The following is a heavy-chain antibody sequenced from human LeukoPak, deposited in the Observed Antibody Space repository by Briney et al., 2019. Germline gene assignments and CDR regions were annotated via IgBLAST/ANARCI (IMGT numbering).Heavy chain of an antibody. CDR3: ARRGGVGATTSALFDY. V-gene: IGHV4-39*01. CDR1: GGSINSSSYY. CDR2: IYYSGST. Sequence: SETLSLTCTVSGGSINSSSYYWGWIRQPPGKGLEWIGSIYYSGSTYYNPSLKSRVTISVDTSKNQFSLKLSSVTAADTAVYYCARRGGVGATTSALFDYWGQGTLVTVSS. J-gene: IGHJ4*02. D-gene: IGHD1-26*01.